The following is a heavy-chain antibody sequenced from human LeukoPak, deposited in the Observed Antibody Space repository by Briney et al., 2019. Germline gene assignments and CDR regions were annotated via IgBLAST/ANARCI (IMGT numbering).Heavy chain of an antibody. Sequence: GASVKVSFKVSGYTLTELSMHWVRQAPGKGLEWMGGFDPEDGETIYAQKFQGRVTMTEDTSTDTAYMELSSLRSEDTAVYYCATGGYCSGGSCYYFDYWGQGTLVTVSS. CDR3: ATGGYCSGGSCYYFDY. D-gene: IGHD2-15*01. CDR1: GYTLTELS. CDR2: FDPEDGET. J-gene: IGHJ4*02. V-gene: IGHV1-24*01.